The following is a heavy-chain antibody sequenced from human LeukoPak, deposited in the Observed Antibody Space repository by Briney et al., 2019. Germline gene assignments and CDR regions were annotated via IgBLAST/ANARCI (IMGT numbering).Heavy chain of an antibody. CDR2: INTDGSNA. D-gene: IGHD2-2*01. V-gene: IGHV3-74*01. CDR3: ARASAAPS. CDR1: GFTFRSYW. Sequence: GGSLRLSCAASGFTFRSYWMHWVRQAPGKGLVWVSRINTDGSNATYADSVKGRFTISRDNAQNTVYLQMISLRAEDTAVYYCARASAAPSWGQGTLVTVSS. J-gene: IGHJ5*02.